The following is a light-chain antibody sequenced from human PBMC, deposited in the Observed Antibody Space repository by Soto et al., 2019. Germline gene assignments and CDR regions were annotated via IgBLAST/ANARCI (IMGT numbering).Light chain of an antibody. CDR3: QQLNSYPIT. CDR2: AAS. Sequence: DIQLNQTRSFLPASVGDRSTITCRASQGISSYLAWYQQKPGKAPKLLIYAASTLQSGVPSRFSGSGSGTEFTLTFSSLQPEDFATYYCQQLNSYPITCGQGTRLEIK. J-gene: IGKJ5*01. V-gene: IGKV1-9*01. CDR1: QGISSY.